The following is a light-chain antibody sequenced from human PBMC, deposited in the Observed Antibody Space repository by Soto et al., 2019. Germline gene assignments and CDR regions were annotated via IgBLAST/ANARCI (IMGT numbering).Light chain of an antibody. Sequence: EIVLTQSPANLSLSPGERATLSCRASQSISSYLAWYQQKPAQAPRLLIYDASNRATGIPARFSGSGSGTDFTLTISSLEPEDFAVYYCHQRSTWPFTFGPGTKVDIK. CDR2: DAS. J-gene: IGKJ3*01. CDR1: QSISSY. V-gene: IGKV3-11*01. CDR3: HQRSTWPFT.